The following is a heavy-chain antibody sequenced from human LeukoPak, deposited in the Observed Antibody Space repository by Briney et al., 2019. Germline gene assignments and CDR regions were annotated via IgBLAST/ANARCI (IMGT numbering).Heavy chain of an antibody. CDR3: AIVVPARQGTIDP. D-gene: IGHD2-2*01. CDR1: GFNFCSHA. Sequence: GGSLRLSCAASGFNFCSHAMSSVRQAPGKGLEWVSAISGSGGPTYYAESRKRRSTISRDNSKSTVYVQMNTLRAEATRVNYCAIVVPARQGTIDPWGQGTLVTISS. J-gene: IGHJ5*02. V-gene: IGHV3-23*01. CDR2: ISGSGGPT.